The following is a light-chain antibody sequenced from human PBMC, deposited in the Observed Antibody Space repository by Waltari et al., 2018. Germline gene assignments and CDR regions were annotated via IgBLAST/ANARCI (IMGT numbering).Light chain of an antibody. V-gene: IGKV1-9*01. CDR3: QQLNSYPIT. CDR2: AAS. CDR1: QGISSN. J-gene: IGKJ5*01. Sequence: IQLTQSPSSLAASVGDRVTITCRASQGISSNLAWYQQKPGKAPKLLISAASTLQSGVPLRFSGSGSGTDFTLTISSLQPEDFATYYCQQLNSYPITFGQGTRLEIK.